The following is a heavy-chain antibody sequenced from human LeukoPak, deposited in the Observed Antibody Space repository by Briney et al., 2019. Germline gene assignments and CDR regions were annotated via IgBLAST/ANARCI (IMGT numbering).Heavy chain of an antibody. Sequence: GGSLRLSCAASGFTFSSYGMHWVRQAPGKGLELVAVISYDGSNKYYADSVKGRFTISRDNSKNTLYLQMNSLRGEEKAVYYCAKGLYSSSWYGIDYWGQGTLVTVSS. J-gene: IGHJ4*02. CDR2: ISYDGSNK. CDR1: GFTFSSYG. D-gene: IGHD6-13*01. CDR3: AKGLYSSSWYGIDY. V-gene: IGHV3-30*18.